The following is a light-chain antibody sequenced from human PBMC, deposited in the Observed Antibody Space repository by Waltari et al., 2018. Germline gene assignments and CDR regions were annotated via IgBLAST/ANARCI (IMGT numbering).Light chain of an antibody. CDR1: SSAICCHYY. J-gene: IGLJ3*02. V-gene: IGLV2-14*01. CDR2: DVN. CDR3: SSYASSITPNWV. Sequence: QSALTQPASVSGASPQSITISCPARSSAICCHYYFSWYQQHPGKPPKILIYDVNQRPSGVYNRFSGSKSGNPASLTISGLQAEDEADYYCSSYASSITPNWVFGGGTKLTVL.